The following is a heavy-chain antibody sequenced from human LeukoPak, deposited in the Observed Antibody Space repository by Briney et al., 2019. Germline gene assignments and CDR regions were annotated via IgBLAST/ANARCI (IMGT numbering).Heavy chain of an antibody. CDR1: GFTFSRHG. D-gene: IGHD3-10*01. J-gene: IGHJ4*02. CDR2: ISNDGSRK. Sequence: PGGSLRLSCAPSGFTFSRHGMHWVRQAPGKGLEWVAIISNDGSRKYYAHSVKGRFTISRDNSKNTLYLQMNSLRAEDTAVYYCAKKNYHRFDYWGQGTLVIVSS. CDR3: AKKNYHRFDY. V-gene: IGHV3-30*18.